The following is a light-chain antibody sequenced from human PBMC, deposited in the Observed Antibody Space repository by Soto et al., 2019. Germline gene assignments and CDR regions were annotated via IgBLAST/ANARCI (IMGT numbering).Light chain of an antibody. Sequence: DIQMTQSPSTLSASVGDRVTITCRASQSISSWLAWYQQKPGKAPNLLIYVASTLQNGVPSRFRGSGSGTEFTLTISSLQPEDFATYYCQQVNSYPLTFGQGTRLEIK. V-gene: IGKV1-5*01. CDR2: VAS. J-gene: IGKJ5*01. CDR1: QSISSW. CDR3: QQVNSYPLT.